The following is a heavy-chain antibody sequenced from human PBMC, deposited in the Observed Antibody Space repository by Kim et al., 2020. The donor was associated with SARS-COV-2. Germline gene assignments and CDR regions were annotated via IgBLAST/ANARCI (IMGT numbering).Heavy chain of an antibody. CDR1: GFTFSSYS. CDR2: ISSRSSYI. V-gene: IGHV3-21*01. J-gene: IGHJ6*02. CDR3: AREAGGGLGWFGTYGMDV. D-gene: IGHD3-10*01. Sequence: GGSLRLSCAASGFTFSSYSMNWVRQAPGKGLEWVSSISSRSSYIYYADSVKGRFTISRDNAKNSLYLQMNSLRADDTAVYYCAREAGGGLGWFGTYGMDVWGQGTTVTVSS.